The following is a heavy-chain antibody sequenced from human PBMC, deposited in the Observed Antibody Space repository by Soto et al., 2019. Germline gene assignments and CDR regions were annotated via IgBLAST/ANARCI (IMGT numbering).Heavy chain of an antibody. CDR1: GGSISSYY. J-gene: IGHJ4*02. CDR3: ARGLYYYDSSGYYYQYYFDY. CDR2: IYTSGST. D-gene: IGHD3-22*01. V-gene: IGHV4-4*07. Sequence: PSDTLSLTCTVSGGSISSYYWSWIRQPAGKGLEWIGRIYTSGSTNYNPSLKSRVTMSVDTSKNQFSLKLSSVTAADTAVYYCARGLYYYDSSGYYYQYYFDYWGQGTLVTVSS.